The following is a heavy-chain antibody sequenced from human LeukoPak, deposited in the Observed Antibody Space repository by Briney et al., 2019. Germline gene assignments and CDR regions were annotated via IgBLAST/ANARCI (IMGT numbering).Heavy chain of an antibody. CDR3: AREYYDSSGYSYFDY. V-gene: IGHV1-18*01. J-gene: IGHJ4*02. D-gene: IGHD3-22*01. Sequence: GASVKVSCKASGYTFTSYGISWVRQAPGQGLEWMGWISAYNGNTNYAQKLQGRVTMTTDTSTSTAYMELRSLRSDDTAVYYCAREYYDSSGYSYFDYWGQGTLVTVSS. CDR1: GYTFTSYG. CDR2: ISAYNGNT.